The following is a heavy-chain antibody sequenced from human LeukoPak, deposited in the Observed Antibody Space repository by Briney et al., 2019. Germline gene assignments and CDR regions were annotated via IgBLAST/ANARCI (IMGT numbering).Heavy chain of an antibody. CDR3: AKGRSSWYVGNWFDP. V-gene: IGHV3-23*01. J-gene: IGHJ5*02. CDR2: ISGSGRST. Sequence: PGGSLRLSCAASGFTFSSYSMNWVRQAPGKGLEWVSSISGSGRSTYYADSVKGRFTISRDNSKNTLYLQMNSLRAEDTAVYYCAKGRSSWYVGNWFDPWGQGTLVTVSS. D-gene: IGHD6-13*01. CDR1: GFTFSSYS.